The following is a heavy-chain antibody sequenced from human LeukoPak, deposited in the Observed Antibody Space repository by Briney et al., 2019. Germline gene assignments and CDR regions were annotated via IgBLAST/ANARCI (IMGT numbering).Heavy chain of an antibody. Sequence: GGSLRLSCAASGFTFSSYGMHWVRQAPGKGLEWVAFIRYEGINKYYADSVKGRFTISRDNSKNMMYLQMNSLRAEDTAVYYCAKDHLDAMRPTSSFDYWGQGNLVTVSS. CDR1: GFTFSSYG. CDR3: AKDHLDAMRPTSSFDY. D-gene: IGHD1-14*01. J-gene: IGHJ4*02. CDR2: IRYEGINK. V-gene: IGHV3-30*02.